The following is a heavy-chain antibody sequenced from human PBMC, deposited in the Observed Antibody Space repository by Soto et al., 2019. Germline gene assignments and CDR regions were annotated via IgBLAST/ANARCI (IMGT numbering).Heavy chain of an antibody. J-gene: IGHJ2*01. V-gene: IGHV1-69*12. CDR3: ARVVTVVKSFHYWYFDL. D-gene: IGHD2-15*01. Sequence: QVQLVQSGAEVKKPGSSVKVSCKASGGTFSSYAISWGRQAPGQGLEWMGGIIPIFGTTNYAQKFQGRVTITADESTSTAYMELSSLRSEDTAMYYCARVVTVVKSFHYWYFDLWGRGTLVTVSS. CDR2: IIPIFGTT. CDR1: GGTFSSYA.